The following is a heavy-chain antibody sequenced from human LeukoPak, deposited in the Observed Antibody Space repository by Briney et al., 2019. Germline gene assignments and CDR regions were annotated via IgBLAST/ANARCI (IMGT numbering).Heavy chain of an antibody. Sequence: GGSLRLSCAASGFTFSSYAMHWVRQAPGKGLEYVSAISSNGGSTYYANSVKGRFTISRDNSKNTLYLQMGSLRAEDMAVYYCARVGSVWSNDYWGQGTLVTVSS. D-gene: IGHD6-19*01. CDR2: ISSNGGST. V-gene: IGHV3-64*01. CDR3: ARVGSVWSNDY. J-gene: IGHJ4*02. CDR1: GFTFSSYA.